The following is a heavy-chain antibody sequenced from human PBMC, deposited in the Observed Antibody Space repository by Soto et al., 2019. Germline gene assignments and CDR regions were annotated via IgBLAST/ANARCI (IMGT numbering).Heavy chain of an antibody. CDR1: GGSISSGGYY. Sequence: SETLSLTCTVSGGSISSGGYYWSWIRQHPGKGLEWIGYIYYSGSTYYNPSLKSRVTISVDTSKNQFSLKLSSVTAADTAVYYCATSPTAMVNTSFDYWGQGTLVTVSS. D-gene: IGHD5-18*01. J-gene: IGHJ4*02. V-gene: IGHV4-31*03. CDR2: IYYSGST. CDR3: ATSPTAMVNTSFDY.